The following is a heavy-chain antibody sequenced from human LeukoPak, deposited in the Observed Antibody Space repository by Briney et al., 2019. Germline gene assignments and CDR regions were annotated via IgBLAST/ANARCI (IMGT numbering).Heavy chain of an antibody. V-gene: IGHV1-18*01. D-gene: IGHD1-1*01. Sequence: ASVKVSCKASGYTLTSSGINWVRQAPGQGLEWIGWISPHNGNTNKVMKFQGRITLTTDTSTSTAYLELGSLRSDDTAVYYCARGQLNGDAFDVWGQGTMVTVSS. CDR1: GYTLTSSG. CDR2: ISPHNGNT. J-gene: IGHJ3*01. CDR3: ARGQLNGDAFDV.